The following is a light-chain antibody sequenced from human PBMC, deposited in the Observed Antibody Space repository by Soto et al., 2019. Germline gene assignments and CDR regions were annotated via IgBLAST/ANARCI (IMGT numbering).Light chain of an antibody. CDR3: GTWDSSLSAGV. Sequence: QSVLTRPPSVSGAPGQKVTISCSGSSTNIGNNYVSWYQHLPGTAPKLLIYDNSERPSGIPDRFSGSKSGTSATLGITGLQTGDEADYYCGTWDSSLSAGVFGGGTKLTVL. V-gene: IGLV1-51*01. CDR2: DNS. CDR1: STNIGNNY. J-gene: IGLJ2*01.